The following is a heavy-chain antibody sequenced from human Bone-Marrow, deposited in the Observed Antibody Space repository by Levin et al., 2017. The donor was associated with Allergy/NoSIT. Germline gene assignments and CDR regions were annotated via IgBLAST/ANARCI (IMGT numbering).Heavy chain of an antibody. CDR1: GFTFSSYS. V-gene: IGHV3-21*01. J-gene: IGHJ5*02. CDR2: ITSSGTYI. Sequence: ETLSLTCAASGFTFSSYSMNWVRQAPGKGLDWVSSITSSGTYIYYADSAKGRFTISRDNAKNSLFLQMNSLTAADTAVYYCARGLEYSGLPWGQGTLVTVSS. CDR3: ARGLEYSGLP. D-gene: IGHD5-12*01.